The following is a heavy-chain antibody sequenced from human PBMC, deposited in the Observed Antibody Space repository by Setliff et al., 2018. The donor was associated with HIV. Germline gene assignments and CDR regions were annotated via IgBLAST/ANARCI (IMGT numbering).Heavy chain of an antibody. Sequence: PSETLSLTCTVSGDSISSNTFYWGRIRQPPGKGLEWIGSIYYSGSTYYNPSLKSRVTISVDTSKNQFSLKLTSVTAADTAVYYCARDEGLWFGAKRNWLDPWGQGTLVTVSS. J-gene: IGHJ5*02. CDR3: ARDEGLWFGAKRNWLDP. CDR2: IYYSGST. CDR1: GDSISSNTFY. D-gene: IGHD3-10*01. V-gene: IGHV4-39*07.